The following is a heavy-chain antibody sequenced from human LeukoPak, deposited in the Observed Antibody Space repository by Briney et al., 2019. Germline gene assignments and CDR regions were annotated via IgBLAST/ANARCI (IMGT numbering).Heavy chain of an antibody. D-gene: IGHD3-22*01. CDR3: ARGSFGWYYYDSSGYYYVDY. CDR1: GFTFSSYS. CDR2: ISSSSSYI. J-gene: IGHJ4*02. Sequence: SGGSLRLSCAASGFTFSSYSMNWARQAPGKGLEWVSSISSSSSYIYYADSVKGRFTISRDNAKNSLYLQMNSLRAEDTAVYYCARGSFGWYYYDSSGYYYVDYWGQGTLVTVSS. V-gene: IGHV3-21*01.